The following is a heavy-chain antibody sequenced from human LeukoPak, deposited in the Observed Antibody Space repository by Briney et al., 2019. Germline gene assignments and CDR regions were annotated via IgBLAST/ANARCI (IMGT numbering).Heavy chain of an antibody. D-gene: IGHD1-14*01. J-gene: IGHJ6*02. V-gene: IGHV3-48*03. Sequence: PGGSLRLSCAASGFTFSSYEMNWVRQAPGKGLEWVSYISSSGSTIYYADSVKGRFTISRDNAKNSLYLQMNSLRAEDTAVYYCARTQESVSYGMDVWGQGTTVTVSS. CDR3: ARTQESVSYGMDV. CDR1: GFTFSSYE. CDR2: ISSSGSTI.